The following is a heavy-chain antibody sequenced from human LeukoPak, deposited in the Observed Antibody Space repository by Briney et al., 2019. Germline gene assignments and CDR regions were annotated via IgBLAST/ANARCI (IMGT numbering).Heavy chain of an antibody. Sequence: GGSLRLSCAASGFTFSSYPMNWVRQAPGKGLEWVSCTSSSSNDIYYADSVKGRFTISRDNAKNTLYLQMNSLRAEDTAVYYYVRDRNGNYYYMDVWGKGATVTVSS. CDR3: VRDRNGNYYYMDV. D-gene: IGHD1-26*01. J-gene: IGHJ6*03. CDR1: GFTFSSYP. CDR2: TSSSSNDI. V-gene: IGHV3-21*01.